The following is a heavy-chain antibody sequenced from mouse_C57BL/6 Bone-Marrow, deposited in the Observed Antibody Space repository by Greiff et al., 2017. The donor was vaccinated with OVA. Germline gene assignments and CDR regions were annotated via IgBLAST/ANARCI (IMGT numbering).Heavy chain of an antibody. Sequence: EVHLVESGAGLVKPGGSVKLSCAASGFTFTSYSMSWVRQTPEKRLEWVAYISRGGDYINYADTVKGRSTITRDNARNTLYMQMSSLKSEDTAMYYCTRVGTGVGNFDYWGQGTTLTVSS. CDR2: ISRGGDYI. J-gene: IGHJ2*01. D-gene: IGHD1-1*01. CDR1: GFTFTSYS. CDR3: TRVGTGVGNFDY. V-gene: IGHV5-9-1*02.